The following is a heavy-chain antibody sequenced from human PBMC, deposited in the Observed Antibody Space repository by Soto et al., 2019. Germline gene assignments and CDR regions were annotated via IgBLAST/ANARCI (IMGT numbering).Heavy chain of an antibody. J-gene: IGHJ6*02. CDR2: ISYDGSNK. Sequence: GGSLRLSCAASGFTFSSYAMHWGRQAPGKGLEWVAVISYDGSNKYYADSVKGRFTISRDNSKNTLYLQMNSLRAEDTAVYYCARANDFWSGYYIDYYYGMDVWGQGTTVTVSS. V-gene: IGHV3-30-3*01. CDR1: GFTFSSYA. D-gene: IGHD3-3*01. CDR3: ARANDFWSGYYIDYYYGMDV.